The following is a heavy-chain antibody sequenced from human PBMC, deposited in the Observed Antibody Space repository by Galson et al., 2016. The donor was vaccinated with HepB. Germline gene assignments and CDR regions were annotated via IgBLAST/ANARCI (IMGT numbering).Heavy chain of an antibody. CDR3: ARVYGDYFDS. CDR1: GGSFISGASY. J-gene: IGHJ4*02. Sequence: TLSLTCTVSGGSFISGASYWSWIRQRQGKGLEWIGYIYYSGTTYYSPSLQSRIFISIDTSKNHFSLNLTSVTAADTAMYYCARVYGDYFDSWGQGALVIVSS. V-gene: IGHV4-31*03. D-gene: IGHD4/OR15-4a*01. CDR2: IYYSGTT.